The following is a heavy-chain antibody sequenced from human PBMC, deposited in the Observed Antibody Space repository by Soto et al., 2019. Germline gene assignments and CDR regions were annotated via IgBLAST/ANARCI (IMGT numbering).Heavy chain of an antibody. CDR1: GFTFSSYA. J-gene: IGHJ4*02. D-gene: IGHD6-13*01. V-gene: IGHV3-23*01. CDR3: AKEGQQLGGGYFDY. Sequence: GGSLRLSCAASGFTFSSYAMSWVRQAPGKGLEWVSAISGSGSNTYYADSVKGRFTISRDNSKNTLYLQMNSLRAEDTAGYYCAKEGQQLGGGYFDYWGQGTLVTVSS. CDR2: ISGSGSNT.